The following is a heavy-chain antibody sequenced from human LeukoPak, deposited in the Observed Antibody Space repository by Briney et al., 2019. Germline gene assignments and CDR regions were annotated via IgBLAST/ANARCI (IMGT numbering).Heavy chain of an antibody. CDR2: ISGSGGST. V-gene: IGHV3-23*01. Sequence: GGSLRLSCAASGFTFSSYAMSWVRQAPGKGVEWVSAISGSGGSTYYADSVKGRFTNSRDNSKNTLYLQMNSLRADDTAVYFCAKTMGAIDHDYWGQGTLVTVSS. CDR1: GFTFSSYA. D-gene: IGHD1-26*01. CDR3: AKTMGAIDHDY. J-gene: IGHJ4*02.